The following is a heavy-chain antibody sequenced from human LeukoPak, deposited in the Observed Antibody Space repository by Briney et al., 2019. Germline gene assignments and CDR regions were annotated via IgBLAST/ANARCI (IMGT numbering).Heavy chain of an antibody. D-gene: IGHD4-4*01. CDR2: ISSSSSYT. CDR1: GFTFSSYS. V-gene: IGHV3-21*01. CDR3: AREMTTVTSFLDP. Sequence: PGGSLRLSCAASGFTFSSYSMNWVRQAPGKGLEWVSSISSSSSYTYYADSVKGRFTISRDNAKNLLYLQMNSLRAEDTAVYYCAREMTTVTSFLDPWGQGTLVTVSS. J-gene: IGHJ5*02.